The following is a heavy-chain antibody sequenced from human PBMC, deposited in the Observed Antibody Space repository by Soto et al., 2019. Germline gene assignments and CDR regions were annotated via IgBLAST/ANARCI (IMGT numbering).Heavy chain of an antibody. D-gene: IGHD3-9*01. CDR1: GFAFSSHS. V-gene: IGHV3-21*01. Sequence: GRSLRLSCAVAGFAFSSHSMSSISQAPGKGLEWVSSISSSSSYIYYADSVKGRFTISRDNAKNSLYLQMNSLRAEDTAVYYCARSLSLGYDILTGYHDAFDIWGQGTKVTVSS. J-gene: IGHJ3*02. CDR3: ARSLSLGYDILTGYHDAFDI. CDR2: ISSSSSYI.